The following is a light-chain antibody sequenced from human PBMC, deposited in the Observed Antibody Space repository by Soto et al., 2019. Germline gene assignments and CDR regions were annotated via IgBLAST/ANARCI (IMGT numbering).Light chain of an antibody. CDR3: SSYTSSSTPLYV. J-gene: IGLJ1*01. V-gene: IGLV2-14*01. CDR1: SSEVGGYNY. Sequence: QSALTQPASVSGSPGQSITISCTGTSSEVGGYNYVSWYQQHPGKAPQLMIYDVSNRPSVVSNRFSGSKSGNTASLTISGLQAEDEADYYCSSYTSSSTPLYVFGTGTKVTVL. CDR2: DVS.